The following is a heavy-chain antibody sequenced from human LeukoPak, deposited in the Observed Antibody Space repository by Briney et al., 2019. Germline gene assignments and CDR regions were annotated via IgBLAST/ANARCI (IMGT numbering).Heavy chain of an antibody. D-gene: IGHD2-2*01. CDR3: ARYCSSTSCSFFDY. Sequence: SETLSLTCAVSGGSISSGGYSWSWIRQPPGKGLEWIGYIYHSGSTYHNPSLKSRVTISVDRSKNQFSLKLSSVTAADTAVYYCARYCSSTSCSFFDYWGQGTLVTVSS. V-gene: IGHV4-30-2*01. CDR1: GGSISSGGYS. CDR2: IYHSGST. J-gene: IGHJ4*02.